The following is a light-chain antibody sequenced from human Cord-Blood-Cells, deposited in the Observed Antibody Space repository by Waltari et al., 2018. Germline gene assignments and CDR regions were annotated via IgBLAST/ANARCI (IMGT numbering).Light chain of an antibody. CDR2: DAS. Sequence: AIQLTQSPYSLSASVGDRVTITCRASQGISSALAWYQKKPGKAPKLLIYDASSLESGVPSRFSGSGAGIYFTLTISSLQPEDFATYYCQQFNSYPITFGQGTRLEIK. CDR1: QGISSA. V-gene: IGKV1-13*02. J-gene: IGKJ5*01. CDR3: QQFNSYPIT.